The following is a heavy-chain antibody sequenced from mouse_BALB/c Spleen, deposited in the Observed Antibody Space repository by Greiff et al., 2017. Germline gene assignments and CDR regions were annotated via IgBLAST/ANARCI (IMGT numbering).Heavy chain of an antibody. D-gene: IGHD4-1*01. J-gene: IGHJ1*01. CDR2: ISYDGSN. V-gene: IGHV3-6*02. Sequence: EVKLVESGPGLVKPSQSLSLTCSVTGYSITSGYYWNWIRQFPGNKLEWMGYISYDGSNNYNPSLKNRISITRDTSKNQFFLKLNSVTTEDTATYYCARVGTGRYFDVWGAGTTVTVSS. CDR3: ARVGTGRYFDV. CDR1: GYSITSGYY.